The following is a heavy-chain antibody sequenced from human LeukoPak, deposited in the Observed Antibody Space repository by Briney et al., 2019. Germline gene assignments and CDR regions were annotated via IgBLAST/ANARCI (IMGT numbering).Heavy chain of an antibody. V-gene: IGHV4-39*07. J-gene: IGHJ4*02. Sequence: SETLSLTCTVSGGSISSNSYYWGWIRQPPGKGLEWVGTVYYTGSTYYNPSLESRVTISVDTSKNQFSLKLSSVTAADTAVYYCARLVRGIYDYFDYWGQGTLVTVSS. CDR3: ARLVRGIYDYFDY. CDR2: VYYTGST. D-gene: IGHD3-10*01. CDR1: GGSISSNSYY.